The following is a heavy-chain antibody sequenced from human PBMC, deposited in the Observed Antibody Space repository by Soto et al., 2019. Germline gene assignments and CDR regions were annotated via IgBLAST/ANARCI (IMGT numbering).Heavy chain of an antibody. CDR1: GGSISSGGYS. CDR2: IYHSGST. D-gene: IGHD2-2*01. CDR3: AREARSSTSCCGIDY. V-gene: IGHV4-30-2*01. Sequence: PSETLSLTCAVSGGSISSGGYSWSWVRQPQGKGLEWIGYIYHSGSTYNNPSLQSRVTISVDTSKNQFSLKLSSVTAADTAVYYYAREARSSTSCCGIDYWGQGTPVTVSS. J-gene: IGHJ4*02.